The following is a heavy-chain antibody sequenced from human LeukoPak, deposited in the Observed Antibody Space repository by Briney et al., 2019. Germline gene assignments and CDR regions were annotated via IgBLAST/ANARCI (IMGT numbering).Heavy chain of an antibody. CDR2: ISSSGSTI. V-gene: IGHV3-48*03. D-gene: IGHD5-18*01. CDR1: GFTFSSYE. J-gene: IGHJ3*02. CDR3: AKDWRGYSYGYDAFDI. Sequence: GGSLRLSCAASGFTFSSYEMNWVRQAPGKGLEWVSYISSSGSTIYYADSVKGRFTISRDNSKNTLYLQMNSLRAEDTAVYYCAKDWRGYSYGYDAFDIWGQGTMVTVSS.